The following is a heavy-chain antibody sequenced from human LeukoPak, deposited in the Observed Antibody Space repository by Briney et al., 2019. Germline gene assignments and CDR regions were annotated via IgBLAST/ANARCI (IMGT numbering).Heavy chain of an antibody. CDR1: GFTFSDYY. D-gene: IGHD4-17*01. V-gene: IGHV3-11*01. J-gene: IGHJ4*02. CDR3: ARARTVTSWESYFDY. Sequence: GGSLRLSCAASGFTFSDYYMSWIRQAPGKGLECVSYISSSGCTIYYADSVKGRFTISRDNPKNSLYLQMNSLRAEDTAVYYCARARTVTSWESYFDYWGQGTLVTVSS. CDR2: ISSSGCTI.